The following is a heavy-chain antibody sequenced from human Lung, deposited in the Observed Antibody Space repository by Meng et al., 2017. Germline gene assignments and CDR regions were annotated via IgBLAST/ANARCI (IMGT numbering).Heavy chain of an antibody. D-gene: IGHD1-1*01. J-gene: IGHJ6*02. Sequence: SVTVSCKASGGIFTRYAFSWVRQAPGQGLEGMGGYIPVLGIANYAQKFQGRVTITADTATATAYMELSNLRSEDTAFYYCASGTVATSGPQFYYYFVDVWGQGTTVTVSS. CDR3: ASGTVATSGPQFYYYFVDV. CDR1: GGIFTRYA. V-gene: IGHV1-69*10. CDR2: YIPVLGIA.